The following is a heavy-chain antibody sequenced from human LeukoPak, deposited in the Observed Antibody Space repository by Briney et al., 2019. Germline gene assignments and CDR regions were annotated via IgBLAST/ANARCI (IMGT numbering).Heavy chain of an antibody. Sequence: PGGSLRLSCAASGFTFSGYAMHWVRQAPGKGLEWVAVISYDGSNKYYADSVKGRFTISRDNSKNTLYLQMNSLRAEDTAVCYCARVNLWELLFDAFDIWGQGTMVTVSS. CDR1: GFTFSGYA. D-gene: IGHD1-26*01. J-gene: IGHJ3*02. CDR3: ARVNLWELLFDAFDI. CDR2: ISYDGSNK. V-gene: IGHV3-30-3*01.